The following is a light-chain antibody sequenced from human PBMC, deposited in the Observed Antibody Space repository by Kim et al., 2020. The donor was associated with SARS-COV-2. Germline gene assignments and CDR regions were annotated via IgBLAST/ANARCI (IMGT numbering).Light chain of an antibody. V-gene: IGKV3-15*01. CDR3: QQYRTWPT. CDR1: QSIGSD. Sequence: RSVFPGERATLYCRASQSIGSDLAWYQQKPGQAPRLVIYGASSRATGVPARFSGSGSGTDFSLTISSPQSEDFALYYCQQYRTWPTFGGGTKVEI. J-gene: IGKJ4*01. CDR2: GAS.